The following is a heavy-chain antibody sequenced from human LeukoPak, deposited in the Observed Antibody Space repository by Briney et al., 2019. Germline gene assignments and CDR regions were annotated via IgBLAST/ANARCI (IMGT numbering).Heavy chain of an antibody. D-gene: IGHD3-10*01. V-gene: IGHV4-59*12. CDR1: GGSISSYY. J-gene: IGHJ3*02. CDR3: ARDPRGSGRGYAFDI. Sequence: SETLSLTCTVSGGSISSYYWSWIRQPPGKGLEWIGYIYYSGSTNYNPSLKSRVTVSVDTSKNQFSLKLSSVTAADTAVYYCARDPRGSGRGYAFDIWGQGTMVTVSS. CDR2: IYYSGST.